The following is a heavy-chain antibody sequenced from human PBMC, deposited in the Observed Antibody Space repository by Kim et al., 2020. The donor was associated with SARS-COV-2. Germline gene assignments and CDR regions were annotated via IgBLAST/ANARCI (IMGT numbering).Heavy chain of an antibody. D-gene: IGHD6-19*01. J-gene: IGHJ4*02. CDR2: IFYTGKT. Sequence: SETLSLTCTISGASIGTDYWTWIRQSPGRGLEWIGYIFYTGKTSYNPSLGSRVSLSLDTSRNQFSLRLNSVTAADTAVYFCARLPDINGWPFDYWAQGTLVTVSS. CDR3: ARLPDINGWPFDY. CDR1: GASIGTDY. V-gene: IGHV4-59*08.